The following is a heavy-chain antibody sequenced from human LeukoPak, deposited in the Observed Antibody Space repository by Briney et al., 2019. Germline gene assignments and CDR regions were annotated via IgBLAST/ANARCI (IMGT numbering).Heavy chain of an antibody. J-gene: IGHJ4*02. D-gene: IGHD3-10*01. Sequence: PGRSLRLSCAASGFNFDTYAMHWVRQAPGEGLEWVALIWHDGSHKFYSNSVRGQFTISRDNSKNTVYLQMNNLRPDDTAVYYCAREIFGSGSSPDFWGQGTLVTVSS. CDR2: IWHDGSHK. V-gene: IGHV3-33*01. CDR3: AREIFGSGSSPDF. CDR1: GFNFDTYA.